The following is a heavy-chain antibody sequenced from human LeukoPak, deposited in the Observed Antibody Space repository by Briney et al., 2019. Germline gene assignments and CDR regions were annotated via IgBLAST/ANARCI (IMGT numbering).Heavy chain of an antibody. CDR1: GDSISSYY. D-gene: IGHD6-19*01. CDR2: IYYSGST. CDR3: AAESERWLVRS. J-gene: IGHJ4*02. V-gene: IGHV4-59*03. Sequence: KTSETLSLTCTVSGDSISSYYWSWIRRPPGKGLEWVGQIYYSGSTNYNPSLKSRVTISLDTSKNQFSLKLNSVTAADTAVYYCAAESERWLVRSWGQGTLVTVSS.